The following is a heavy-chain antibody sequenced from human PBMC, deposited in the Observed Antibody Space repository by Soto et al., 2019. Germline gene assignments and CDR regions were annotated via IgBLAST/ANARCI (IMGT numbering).Heavy chain of an antibody. V-gene: IGHV3-64*01. CDR1: GFTFSNYE. D-gene: IGHD2-15*01. Sequence: GGSLRLSCAASGFTFSNYEMHWVRQAPGKGLEYVSGISNNGAHTDYAKSVKGRFTISRDNSENTLYLQMDSLRAEDTAVYYCAKHVTEKYCSGGSCYSTQKYYFDYWGQGTLVTVSS. CDR2: ISNNGAHT. CDR3: AKHVTEKYCSGGSCYSTQKYYFDY. J-gene: IGHJ4*02.